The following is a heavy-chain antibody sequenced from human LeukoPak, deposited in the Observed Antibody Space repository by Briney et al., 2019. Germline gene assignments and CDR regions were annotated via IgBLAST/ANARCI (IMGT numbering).Heavy chain of an antibody. J-gene: IGHJ4*02. D-gene: IGHD4-17*01. CDR2: IYYSGST. CDR3: ARHHYGDYYYFDY. CDR1: GGSISSYY. Sequence: SETLSLTCTVSGGSISSYYWSRIRQPPGKGLEWIGYIYYSGSTNYNPSLKSRVTISVDTSKNQFSLKLSSVTAADTAVYYCARHHYGDYYYFDYWGQGTLVTVSS. V-gene: IGHV4-59*08.